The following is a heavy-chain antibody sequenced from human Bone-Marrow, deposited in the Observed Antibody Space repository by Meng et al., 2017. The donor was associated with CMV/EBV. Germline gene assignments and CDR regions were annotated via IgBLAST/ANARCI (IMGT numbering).Heavy chain of an antibody. CDR1: GGSISSYY. Sequence: SETLSLTCTASGGSISSYYWSWIRQPPGKGLEWIGYIYYSGSTNYNPSLKSRVTISVDTSKNQFSLKLSSVTAADTAVYYCARGREYCSSTSCYKGTYYYYYYGMDVWGQGTTATFSS. J-gene: IGHJ6*02. CDR3: ARGREYCSSTSCYKGTYYYYYYGMDV. D-gene: IGHD2-2*02. CDR2: IYYSGST. V-gene: IGHV4-59*01.